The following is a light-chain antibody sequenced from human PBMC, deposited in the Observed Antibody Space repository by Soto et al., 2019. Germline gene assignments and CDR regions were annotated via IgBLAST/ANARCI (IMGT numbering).Light chain of an antibody. CDR1: QSVNNN. CDR2: GAS. V-gene: IGKV3-15*01. Sequence: EIVMTQSPATLSVSPGDRATLSCRASQSVNNNLAWSQHKPGQAPRLLIYGASTLAIGVPARFSGSGSGTACTPTIRSLQSEDFAVYYCQQYDKWLPFTFGQGTQLEIK. CDR3: QQYDKWLPFT. J-gene: IGKJ5*01.